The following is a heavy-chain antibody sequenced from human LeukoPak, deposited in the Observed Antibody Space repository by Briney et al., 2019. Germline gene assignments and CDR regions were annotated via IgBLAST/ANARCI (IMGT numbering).Heavy chain of an antibody. CDR1: GGSISSYY. D-gene: IGHD4-17*01. V-gene: IGHV4-59*08. Sequence: ETLSLTXTVSGGSISSYYWSWIRQPPGKGLEWIGYIYYSGSTNYNPSLTSRVTISVDTSKNQFSLKLSSVTAAHTAVYYCARLTLGDYRGAFDIWGQGTMVTVSS. CDR2: IYYSGST. CDR3: ARLTLGDYRGAFDI. J-gene: IGHJ3*02.